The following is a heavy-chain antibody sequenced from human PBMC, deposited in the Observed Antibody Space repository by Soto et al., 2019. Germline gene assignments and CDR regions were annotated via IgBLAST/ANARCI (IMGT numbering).Heavy chain of an antibody. Sequence: SETLSLTCTVSGGSVSSGSYYWSWIRQPPGKGLEWIGYIYYSGSTNYNPSLKSRVTISVDTSKNQFSLKLSSVTAADTAVYYCARDRRIAARDYYYYGMDVWGQGTTVTAP. V-gene: IGHV4-61*01. J-gene: IGHJ6*02. CDR1: GGSVSSGSYY. D-gene: IGHD6-6*01. CDR2: IYYSGST. CDR3: ARDRRIAARDYYYYGMDV.